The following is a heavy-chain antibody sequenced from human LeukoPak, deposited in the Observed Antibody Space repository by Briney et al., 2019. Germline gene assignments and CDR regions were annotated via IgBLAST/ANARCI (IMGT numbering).Heavy chain of an antibody. CDR3: ARGLSAHGSGSYYPWGYYYYMDV. J-gene: IGHJ6*03. Sequence: PSETLSLTCTVSGGSISSYYWSWIRQPPGKGLEWIGYIYYSGSTNYNPSLKSRVTISVDMSKNQFSLKMSSVTAADTAVYYCARGLSAHGSGSYYPWGYYYYMDVWGKGTTVTISS. CDR1: GGSISSYY. V-gene: IGHV4-59*01. D-gene: IGHD3-10*01. CDR2: IYYSGST.